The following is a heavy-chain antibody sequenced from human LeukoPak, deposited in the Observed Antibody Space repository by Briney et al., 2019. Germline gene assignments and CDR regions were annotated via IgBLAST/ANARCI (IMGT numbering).Heavy chain of an antibody. Sequence: GGSLRLSCAASGFSVSTNYMSWVRQAPGKGLEQISYISSSGSTIFYSDSVKGRFTISRDDAKSSLHLQMNSLRAEDTAVYYCVRGGGRGDYNERYYFDYWGQGTLVTVSS. CDR3: VRGGGRGDYNERYYFDY. J-gene: IGHJ4*02. V-gene: IGHV3-11*04. CDR2: ISSSGSTI. CDR1: GFSVSTNY. D-gene: IGHD3-22*01.